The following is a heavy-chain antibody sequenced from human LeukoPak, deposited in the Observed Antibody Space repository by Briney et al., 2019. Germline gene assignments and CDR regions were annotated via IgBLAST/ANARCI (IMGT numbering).Heavy chain of an antibody. D-gene: IGHD2-2*01. V-gene: IGHV4-39*07. CDR1: GGSISSTNYY. CDR3: GYCSSTSCLDHYYYMDV. Sequence: PSETLSLTCTVSGGSISSTNYYWGWIRQPPGKGLEWIGSIFYSGSTYYNPSLKSRVTMSVDTSKNQFSLKLSSVTAADTAVYYCGYCSSTSCLDHYYYMDVWGKGTTVTVSS. J-gene: IGHJ6*03. CDR2: IFYSGST.